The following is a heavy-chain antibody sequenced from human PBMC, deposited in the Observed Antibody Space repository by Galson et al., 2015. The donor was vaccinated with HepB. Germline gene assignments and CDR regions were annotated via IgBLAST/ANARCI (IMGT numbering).Heavy chain of an antibody. J-gene: IGHJ4*02. CDR1: GGTFSSYA. D-gene: IGHD5-24*01. Sequence: SVKVSCKASGGTFSSYAISWVRQAPGQGLEWMGGIIPIFGTANYAQKFQGRATITADESTSTAYMELSSLRSEDTAVYYCARDRRGMATGGLHFDYWGQGTLVTVSS. CDR3: ARDRRGMATGGLHFDY. V-gene: IGHV1-69*13. CDR2: IIPIFGTA.